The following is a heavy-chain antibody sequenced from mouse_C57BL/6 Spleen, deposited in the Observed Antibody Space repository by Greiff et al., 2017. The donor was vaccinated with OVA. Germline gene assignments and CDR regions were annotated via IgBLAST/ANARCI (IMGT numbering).Heavy chain of an antibody. J-gene: IGHJ1*03. CDR1: GFSFNTYA. CDR2: IRSKSNNYAT. D-gene: IGHD3-1*01. V-gene: IGHV10-1*01. CDR3: VRLGLGWYFDV. Sequence: EVMLVESGGGLVQPKGSLKLSCAASGFSFNTYAMNWVRQAPGKGLEWVARIRSKSNNYATYYADSVKDRFTISRDDSESMLYLQMNNLKTEDTAMYYCVRLGLGWYFDVWGTGTTVTVSS.